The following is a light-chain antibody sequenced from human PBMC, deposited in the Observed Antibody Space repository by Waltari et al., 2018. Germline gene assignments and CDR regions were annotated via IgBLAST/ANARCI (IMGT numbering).Light chain of an antibody. Sequence: EVVLTQSPGTLSLSPGDRATLSCRASQSVSRSRIAWYLHRPGQAPRLLIYGASGRATGIPDRFSGSGSGTDFSLTISRVEPEDFAVYYCQQFGSSVMYTFGQGTKLGIK. V-gene: IGKV3-20*01. CDR1: QSVSRSR. J-gene: IGKJ2*01. CDR3: QQFGSSVMYT. CDR2: GAS.